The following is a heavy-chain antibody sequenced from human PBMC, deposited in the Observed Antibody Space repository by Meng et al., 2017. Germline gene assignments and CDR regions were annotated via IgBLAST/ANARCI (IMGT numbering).Heavy chain of an antibody. V-gene: IGHV4-34*01. CDR3: ARGYCSGGSCYSNWFDP. D-gene: IGHD2-15*01. CDR1: GGSFSGYY. Sequence: QGQLPQWGAGLLKPSDTLSLTCAVYGGSFSGYYWSWIRQPPGKGLEWIGEINHSGSTNYNPSLKSRVTISVDTSKNQFSLKLSSVTAADTAVYYCARGYCSGGSCYSNWFDPWGQGTLVTVSS. CDR2: INHSGST. J-gene: IGHJ5*02.